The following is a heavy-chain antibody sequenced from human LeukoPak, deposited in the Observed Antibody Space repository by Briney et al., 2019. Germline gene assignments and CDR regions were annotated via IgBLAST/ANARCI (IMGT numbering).Heavy chain of an antibody. CDR2: IYYSGST. J-gene: IGHJ6*02. CDR3: ARSGADSGGYYYSAYNYYGMDV. Sequence: PSETLSLTCTVSGGSISSDGYYWSWIRQHPGKGLEWIGYIYYSGSTNYNPSLKSRVTISVDTSKNQFSLRLRSVTAADTAVYYCARSGADSGGYYYSAYNYYGMDVWGQGTTVTVAS. CDR1: GGSISSDGYY. D-gene: IGHD3-22*01. V-gene: IGHV4-61*08.